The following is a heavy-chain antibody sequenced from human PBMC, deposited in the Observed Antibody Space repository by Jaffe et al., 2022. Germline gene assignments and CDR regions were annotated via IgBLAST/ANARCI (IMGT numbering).Heavy chain of an antibody. D-gene: IGHD3-3*01. Sequence: QVQLVESGGGVVQPGGSLRLSCAASGFTFSSYGMHWVRQAPGKGLEWVAFIRYDGSNKYYADSVKGRFTISRDNSKNTLYLQMNSLRAEDTAVYYCAKDLGDYDFWSGYGSNDYWGQGTLVTVSS. CDR3: AKDLGDYDFWSGYGSNDY. V-gene: IGHV3-30*02. CDR2: IRYDGSNK. J-gene: IGHJ4*02. CDR1: GFTFSSYG.